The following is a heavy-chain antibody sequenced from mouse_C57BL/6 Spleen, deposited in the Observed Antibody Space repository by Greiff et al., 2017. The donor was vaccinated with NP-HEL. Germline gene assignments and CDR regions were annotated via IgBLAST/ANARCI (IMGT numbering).Heavy chain of an antibody. D-gene: IGHD1-1*01. J-gene: IGHJ3*01. CDR1: GFNITDDY. CDR3: TAASSDGRSERVAY. CDR2: IDPENGDT. V-gene: IGHV14-4*01. Sequence: EVKLQQSGAELVRPGASVKLSCTASGFNITDDYMHWVKQRPEQGLEWIGWIDPENGDTEYASKFQGTATITADTSSNTAYLQLSSLTSEDTAVYYGTAASSDGRSERVAYWGQGTLVTVSA.